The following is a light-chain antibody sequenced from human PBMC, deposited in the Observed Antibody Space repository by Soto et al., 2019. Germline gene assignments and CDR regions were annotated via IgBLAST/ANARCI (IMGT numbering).Light chain of an antibody. Sequence: ELVLTQSPGTLSLSPGERATLSCRASQSVSSYLAWYQPKPCQAPRLLIYDASNRATGIPARFSGSGSGTDFTPTISSLEPQDSAVYYCQQRSNWPSITFGQGTRLEIK. J-gene: IGKJ5*01. CDR2: DAS. CDR3: QQRSNWPSIT. CDR1: QSVSSY. V-gene: IGKV3-11*01.